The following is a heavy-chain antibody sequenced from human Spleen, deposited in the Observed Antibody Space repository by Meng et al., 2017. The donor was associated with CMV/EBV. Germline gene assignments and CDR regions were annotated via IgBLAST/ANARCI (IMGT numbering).Heavy chain of an antibody. V-gene: IGHV3-30*04. CDR3: ARDSPHYYYDSSGYYALDY. D-gene: IGHD3-22*01. J-gene: IGHJ4*02. CDR1: GFTFKNHA. CDR2: ISSDGNKQ. Sequence: GESLKISCAASGFTFKNHAMHWLRQAPGRGLEWLGIISSDGNKQLYAGSVKGRFTISRDNAKNSLYLQMNSLRAEDTAVYYCARDSPHYYYDSSGYYALDYWGQGTLVTVSS.